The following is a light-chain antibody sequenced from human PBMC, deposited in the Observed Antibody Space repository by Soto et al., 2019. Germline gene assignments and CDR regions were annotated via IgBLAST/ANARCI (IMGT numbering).Light chain of an antibody. CDR1: QSVGGNS. V-gene: IGKV3-20*01. CDR2: DTS. Sequence: PGERATVSCRASQSVGGNSLAWYQQRPGQAPRLLIYDTSKRATGIPDRFSGSGSGTDSTLTISRLEPADFAVYYCQQYQNSPRTFGQGTKVEIK. J-gene: IGKJ1*01. CDR3: QQYQNSPRT.